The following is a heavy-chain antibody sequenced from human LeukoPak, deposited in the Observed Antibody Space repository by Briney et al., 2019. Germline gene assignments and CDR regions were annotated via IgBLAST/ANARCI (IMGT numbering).Heavy chain of an antibody. CDR1: GVSISSGSYY. CDR3: AREKVVPAAPYYYYYGMDV. V-gene: IGHV4-61*02. CDR2: IYTSGST. J-gene: IGHJ6*02. Sequence: PSQTLSLTCTFFGVSISSGSYYWSWIRQPAGKGLEWIGRIYTSGSTNYNPSLKSRVTISVDTSKNQFSLKLSSVTAADTAVYYCAREKVVPAAPYYYYYGMDVWGQGTTVTVSS. D-gene: IGHD2-2*01.